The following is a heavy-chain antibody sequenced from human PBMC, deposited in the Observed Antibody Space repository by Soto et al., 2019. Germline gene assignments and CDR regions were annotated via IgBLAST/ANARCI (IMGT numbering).Heavy chain of an antibody. CDR1: GFTFSDYY. J-gene: IGHJ4*02. D-gene: IGHD6-19*01. CDR3: ARIRGQWLLDY. Sequence: PGGSLRLSCAASGFTFSDYYMSWIRQAPGKGLEWVSYISENGITTYNADSVKGRFTISRDIAENSLYLQMNSLRAEDTAVYYCARIRGQWLLDYWGLGTLVTVSS. V-gene: IGHV3-11*01. CDR2: ISENGITT.